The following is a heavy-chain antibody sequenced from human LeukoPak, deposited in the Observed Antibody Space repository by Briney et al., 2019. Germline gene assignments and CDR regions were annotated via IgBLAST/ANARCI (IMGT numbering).Heavy chain of an antibody. Sequence: GGSLRLSCAASGFTFSDYWMTWVRQAPGKGLEWVANIKEEGSEGNYVDSVKGRFTISRDNSKNTLYLQMNSLRAEDTAVYYCAKLVGITGTTDFDYWGQGTLVTVSS. CDR2: IKEEGSEG. CDR1: GFTFSDYW. D-gene: IGHD1-7*01. V-gene: IGHV3-7*01. CDR3: AKLVGITGTTDFDY. J-gene: IGHJ4*02.